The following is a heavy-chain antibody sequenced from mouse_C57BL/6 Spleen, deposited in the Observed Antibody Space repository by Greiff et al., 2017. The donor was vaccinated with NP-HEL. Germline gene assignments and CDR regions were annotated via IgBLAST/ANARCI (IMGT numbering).Heavy chain of an antibody. CDR2: FHPYNDDT. Sequence: LQESGAELVKPGASVKMSCKASGYTFTTYPIEWMKQNHGKSLEWIGNFHPYNDDTKYNEKFKGKATLTVEKSSSTVYLELSRLTSDDSAVYYCARGGLRRFWAMDYWGQGTSVTVSS. J-gene: IGHJ4*01. V-gene: IGHV1-47*01. CDR3: ARGGLRRFWAMDY. CDR1: GYTFTTYP. D-gene: IGHD2-4*01.